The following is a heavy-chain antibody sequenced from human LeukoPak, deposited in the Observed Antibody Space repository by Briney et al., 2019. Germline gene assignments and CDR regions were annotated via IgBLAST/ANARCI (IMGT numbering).Heavy chain of an antibody. D-gene: IGHD3-22*01. CDR3: ARERYYYDSSGYYYRDFDY. J-gene: IGHJ4*02. CDR1: GFTFSSYA. V-gene: IGHV3-30-3*01. Sequence: GGSLRLSCAASGFTFSSYAMHWVRQAPGKGLEWVAVISYDGSNKYYADSVKGRFTISRDNSKNTLYLQMNSLRAEDTAVYYCARERYYYDSSGYYYRDFDYWGQGTLVTVSS. CDR2: ISYDGSNK.